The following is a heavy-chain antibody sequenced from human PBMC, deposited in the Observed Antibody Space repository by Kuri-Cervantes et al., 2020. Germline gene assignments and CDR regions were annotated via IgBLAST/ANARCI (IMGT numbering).Heavy chain of an antibody. Sequence: LSLTCAASGFTFSSYWMSWVRQAPGKGLEWVANIKQDGSEKYYVDSVKGRFTISRDDAKNSLYLQMNSLRAEDTAVYYCARDGLTGYYYDSSGYSPNYYYYYGMDVWGQGTTVTVSS. CDR2: IKQDGSEK. J-gene: IGHJ6*02. CDR3: ARDGLTGYYYDSSGYSPNYYYYYGMDV. CDR1: GFTFSSYW. V-gene: IGHV3-7*01. D-gene: IGHD3-22*01.